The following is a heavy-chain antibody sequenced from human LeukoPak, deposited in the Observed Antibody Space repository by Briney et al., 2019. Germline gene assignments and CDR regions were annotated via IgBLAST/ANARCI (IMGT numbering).Heavy chain of an antibody. V-gene: IGHV4-34*01. Sequence: SETLSLTCTVSGGSISSDAYYWSWIRQPPGKGLEWIGEINHSGSTNYNPSLKSRVTISVDTSKNQFSLKLSSVTAADTAVYYCARALSYYDFWSGYYGDGYYYYYMDVWGKGTTVTVSS. J-gene: IGHJ6*03. CDR2: INHSGST. D-gene: IGHD3-3*01. CDR3: ARALSYYDFWSGYYGDGYYYYYMDV. CDR1: GGSISSDAYY.